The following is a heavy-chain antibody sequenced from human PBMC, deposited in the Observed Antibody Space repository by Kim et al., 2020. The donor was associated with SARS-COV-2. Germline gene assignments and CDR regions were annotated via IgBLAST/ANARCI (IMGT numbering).Heavy chain of an antibody. Sequence: GGSLRLSCAASGFTFSSYAMSWVRQAPGKGLEWVSAISGSGGNTYYADSVKGRFTISRDNAKNTLYLQMNSLRAEDTAVYYCAKDQGSGWSHWGQGTLATVSS. CDR2: ISGSGGNT. CDR3: AKDQGSGWSH. D-gene: IGHD6-19*01. J-gene: IGHJ4*02. V-gene: IGHV3-23*01. CDR1: GFTFSSYA.